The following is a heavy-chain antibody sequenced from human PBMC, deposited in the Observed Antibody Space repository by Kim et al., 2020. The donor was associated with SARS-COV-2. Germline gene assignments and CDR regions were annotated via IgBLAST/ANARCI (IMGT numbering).Heavy chain of an antibody. Sequence: SETLSLTCAVYGGSFSGYYWSWIRQPPGKGLEWIGEINHSGSTNYNPSLKSRVTISVDTSKNQFSLKLSSVTAADTAVYYCARGSPAYYDILTGYYPNDAFDIWGQGTMVTVSS. D-gene: IGHD3-9*01. CDR1: GGSFSGYY. CDR2: INHSGST. J-gene: IGHJ3*02. V-gene: IGHV4-34*01. CDR3: ARGSPAYYDILTGYYPNDAFDI.